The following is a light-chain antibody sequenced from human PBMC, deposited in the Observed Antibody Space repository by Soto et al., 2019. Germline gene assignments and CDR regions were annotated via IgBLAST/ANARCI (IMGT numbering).Light chain of an antibody. CDR3: QQQGRSWIT. CDR2: DAS. CDR1: QTVRNNY. J-gene: IGKJ5*01. V-gene: IGKV3-20*01. Sequence: EFVLTQSPGTLSLPPWERATLSCRASQTVRNNYLAWYQQKPGQAPRLLIYDASSRATGIPDRFSGGGSGTDFTLTISGLEPEDFAVYYCQQQGRSWITFGQGTRLEIK.